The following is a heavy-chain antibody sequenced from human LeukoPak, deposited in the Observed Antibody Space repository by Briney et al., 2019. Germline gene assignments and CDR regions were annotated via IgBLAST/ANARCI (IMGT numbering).Heavy chain of an antibody. J-gene: IGHJ4*02. Sequence: SGTLSLTCAVSGGSISSSNWWSWVRQPPGKGLEWIGEIYHSGSTNYNPSLKSRVTISVDKSKNQFSLKLSSVTAADTAVYYCARGHRMVRGVIISVYFDYWGQGTLVTVSS. CDR3: ARGHRMVRGVIISVYFDY. CDR2: IYHSGST. V-gene: IGHV4-4*02. CDR1: GGSISSSNW. D-gene: IGHD3-10*01.